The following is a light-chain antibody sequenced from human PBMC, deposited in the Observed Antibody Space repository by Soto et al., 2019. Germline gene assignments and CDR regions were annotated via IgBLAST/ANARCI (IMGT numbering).Light chain of an antibody. CDR1: SSDVGSGNF. J-gene: IGLJ1*01. CDR2: EDF. V-gene: IGLV2-23*01. CDR3: CSHAGRDTYV. Sequence: QSALAQPASVSGSPGQSITISCTGTSSDVGSGNFVSWYQHYPGKAPQLIIYEDFKRPSGVSSRFSGSKSGNTASLTISGLQAEDEAEYYCCSHAGRDTYVFGTGTKVTVL.